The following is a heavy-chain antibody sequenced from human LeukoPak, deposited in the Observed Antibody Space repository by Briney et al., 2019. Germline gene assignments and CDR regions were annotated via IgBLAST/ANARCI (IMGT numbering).Heavy chain of an antibody. CDR1: GFTFSSYA. Sequence: GGSLRLSCAASGFTFSSYAMSWVRQAPGKGLEWVSDISGSGGSTYYADSVKGRFTISRDNSKNTLYLQMNSLKTEDTAVYYCTTDSVNGGDWDYWGQGTLVTVSS. CDR2: ISGSGGST. V-gene: IGHV3-23*01. CDR3: TTDSVNGGDWDY. D-gene: IGHD2-21*02. J-gene: IGHJ4*02.